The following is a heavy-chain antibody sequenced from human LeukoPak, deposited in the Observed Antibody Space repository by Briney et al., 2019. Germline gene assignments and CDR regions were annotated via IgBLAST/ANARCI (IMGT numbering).Heavy chain of an antibody. Sequence: SVKVSCKASGGTFSSYAISWVRQAPGQGLELMGGIIPIFGTANYAQKFQGRVTITADESTSTAYMGLSSLRSEDTAVYYCARNELGLNFYYYYYMDVWGKGTTVTVSS. CDR3: ARNELGLNFYYYYYMDV. D-gene: IGHD7-27*01. CDR1: GGTFSSYA. J-gene: IGHJ6*03. CDR2: IIPIFGTA. V-gene: IGHV1-69*13.